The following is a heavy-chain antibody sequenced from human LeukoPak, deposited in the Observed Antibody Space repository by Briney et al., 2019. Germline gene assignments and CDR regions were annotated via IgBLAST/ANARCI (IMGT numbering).Heavy chain of an antibody. D-gene: IGHD6-6*01. CDR1: GFTFSSYG. V-gene: IGHV3-30*02. J-gene: IGHJ6*03. Sequence: GGSLRLSCAASGFTFSSYGMHWVRQAPGKGLEWVAFIRYDGSNKYYADSVKGRFTISRDNSKNTLYLQMNSLRAEDTAVYYCAKDQKSKSSSSNYYYYYMDVWGKGTTVTVSS. CDR3: AKDQKSKSSSSNYYYYYMDV. CDR2: IRYDGSNK.